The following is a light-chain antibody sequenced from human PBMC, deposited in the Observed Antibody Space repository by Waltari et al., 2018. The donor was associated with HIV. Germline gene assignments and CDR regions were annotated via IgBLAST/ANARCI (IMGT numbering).Light chain of an antibody. J-gene: IGKJ2*01. CDR2: AAS. CDR1: QSISTY. V-gene: IGKV1-39*01. Sequence: LSASVGDRVIITCRASQSISTYLNWYQQKPGKAPKLLIYAASNLQSGVPSGFSGGGSGTDFTLTISSLQPEDFATYYCQQGYSSPYTFGQGTKLEIK. CDR3: QQGYSSPYT.